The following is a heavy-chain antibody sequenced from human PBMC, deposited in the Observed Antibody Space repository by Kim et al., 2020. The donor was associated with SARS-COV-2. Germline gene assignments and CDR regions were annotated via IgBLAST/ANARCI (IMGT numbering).Heavy chain of an antibody. J-gene: IGHJ4*02. D-gene: IGHD3-10*01. V-gene: IGHV3-23*01. CDR3: AKVGIDYYGSGSYHPPYYFDY. Sequence: FTISRDNSKNTLYLQMNSLRAEDTAVYYCAKVGIDYYGSGSYHPPYYFDYWGQGTLVTVSS.